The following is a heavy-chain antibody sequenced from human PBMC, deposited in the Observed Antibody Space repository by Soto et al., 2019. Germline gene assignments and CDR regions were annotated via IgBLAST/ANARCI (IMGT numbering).Heavy chain of an antibody. V-gene: IGHV1-8*01. CDR3: AGSMVRGVIIKDWFDP. D-gene: IGHD3-10*01. J-gene: IGHJ5*02. Sequence: VQLVQSGAEVKKPGASVKVSCKASGYTFTSYDLNWVRQATGQGLEWMGWMNPNSGNTGYAQKFQGRVTMTRNTSISTAYMELSSLRSEDTAVYYCAGSMVRGVIIKDWFDPWGQGTLVTVSS. CDR1: GYTFTSYD. CDR2: MNPNSGNT.